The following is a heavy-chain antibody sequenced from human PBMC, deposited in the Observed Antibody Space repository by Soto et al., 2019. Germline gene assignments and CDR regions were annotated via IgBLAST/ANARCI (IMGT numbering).Heavy chain of an antibody. D-gene: IGHD5-18*01. V-gene: IGHV4-39*01. CDR3: ARHLGMAAYSYGPYDAFDI. CDR1: GGSISSSSYY. Sequence: SETLSLTCTVSGGSISSSSYYWGWIRQPPGKGLEWIGSIYYSGSTYYNPSLKSRVTISVDTSKNQFSLKLSSVTAADTAVYYCARHLGMAAYSYGPYDAFDIWGQGTMVTVSS. J-gene: IGHJ3*02. CDR2: IYYSGST.